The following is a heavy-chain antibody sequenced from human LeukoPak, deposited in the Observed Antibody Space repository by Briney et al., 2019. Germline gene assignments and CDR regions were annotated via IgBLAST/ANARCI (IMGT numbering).Heavy chain of an antibody. Sequence: HPGGSLRLSSAASGFTFSNYWMHWVPQAPGKGLVGVSRLNSDWSSRNYADSVKGRFTISRDNAKNTLYLQMNSLRAEDTAVYYCASASSHRIAAGGDYWGQGTLVTVSS. CDR1: GFTFSNYW. D-gene: IGHD6-13*01. CDR2: LNSDWSSR. CDR3: ASASSHRIAAGGDY. J-gene: IGHJ4*02. V-gene: IGHV3-74*01.